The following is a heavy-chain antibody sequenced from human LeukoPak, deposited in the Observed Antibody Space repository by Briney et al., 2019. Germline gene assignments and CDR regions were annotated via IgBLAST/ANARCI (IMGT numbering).Heavy chain of an antibody. CDR2: INHSGSA. CDR1: GGSFSGYY. Sequence: SETLSLTCAVYGGSFSGYYWSWIRQPPGKGLEWIGEINHSGSANYNPSLKRRVTISVDTSKNQFSLKLSSVTAADTAVYYCARYYYDSSGSYYFDYWGQGTLVTVSS. CDR3: ARYYYDSSGSYYFDY. V-gene: IGHV4-34*01. J-gene: IGHJ4*02. D-gene: IGHD3-22*01.